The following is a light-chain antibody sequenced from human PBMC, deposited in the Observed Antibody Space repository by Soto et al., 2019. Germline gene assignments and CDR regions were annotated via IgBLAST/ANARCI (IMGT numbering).Light chain of an antibody. CDR1: QGISSA. CDR2: DAS. J-gene: IGKJ4*01. V-gene: IGKV1-13*02. Sequence: AIQLTQSPSSLSASVGDRVTITCRASQGISSALAWYQQKPGKAPKLLIYDASSLESGVPSRFSGSGSGTDFTLTISSLQPEDFATYYCQQFNSYPPALTVGGGTKVEIK. CDR3: QQFNSYPPALT.